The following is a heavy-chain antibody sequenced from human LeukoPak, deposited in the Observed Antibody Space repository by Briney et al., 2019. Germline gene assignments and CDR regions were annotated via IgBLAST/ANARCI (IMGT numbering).Heavy chain of an antibody. D-gene: IGHD1-26*01. CDR1: GFTFDDYA. Sequence: AGSLRLSCAASGFTFDDYAMHWVRQAPGNGLYWVSLISGDGGSTYYADSVKGRFTISRDNSKNSLYLQMNSLRTEDTALYYCAKDTGFLSGSSPWGQGTMVTVSS. V-gene: IGHV3-43*02. CDR3: AKDTGFLSGSSP. CDR2: ISGDGGST. J-gene: IGHJ3*01.